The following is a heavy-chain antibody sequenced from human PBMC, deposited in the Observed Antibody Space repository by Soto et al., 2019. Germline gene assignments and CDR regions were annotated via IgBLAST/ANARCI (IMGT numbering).Heavy chain of an antibody. D-gene: IGHD3-22*01. CDR3: AIDNYDSSGYYEGPYNWFDP. V-gene: IGHV1-3*01. CDR2: INAGNGNT. J-gene: IGHJ5*02. Sequence: ASVKVSCKASGYTFTSYAMHWVRQAPGQRLEWMGWINAGNGNTKYSQKFQGRVTITRDTSASTAYMELSSLRSEDTAVYYCAIDNYDSSGYYEGPYNWFDPWGQGTLVTGSS. CDR1: GYTFTSYA.